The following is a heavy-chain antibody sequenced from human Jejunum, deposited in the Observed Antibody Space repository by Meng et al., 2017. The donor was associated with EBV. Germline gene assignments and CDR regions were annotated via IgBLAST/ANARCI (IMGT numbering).Heavy chain of an antibody. V-gene: IGHV4-61*01. Sequence: QRKESGPGLVKPPETLSLTCPVSGGSVNSGNVYWSWIRQPPGKGLEWIGYIYDSGSTNYIPSLKGRVTISLDTSKNQFSLKLSSVTAADTAVYYCAGLRYSGYDRAFDYWGQGALVTVSS. D-gene: IGHD5-12*01. CDR2: IYDSGST. J-gene: IGHJ4*02. CDR1: GGSVNSGNVY. CDR3: AGLRYSGYDRAFDY.